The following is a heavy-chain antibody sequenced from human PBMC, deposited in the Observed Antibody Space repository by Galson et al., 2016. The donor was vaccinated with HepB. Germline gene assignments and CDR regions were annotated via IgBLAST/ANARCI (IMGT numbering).Heavy chain of an antibody. CDR2: LSANSGAT. CDR3: ATSTGYRSGWGAFDI. J-gene: IGHJ3*02. D-gene: IGHD6-25*01. V-gene: IGHV1-2*04. CDR1: GDTFTGYY. Sequence: SVKVSCKASGDTFTGYYIHWVRQAPGQGLEWMAWLSANSGATNYAQKFQGWVTMTRDTSVSTAYMELTSLTSDATAIYYCATSTGYRSGWGAFDIWGQGTMVTVSS.